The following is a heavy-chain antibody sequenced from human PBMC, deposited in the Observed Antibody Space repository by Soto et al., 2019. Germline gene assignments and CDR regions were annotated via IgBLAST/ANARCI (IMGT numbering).Heavy chain of an antibody. V-gene: IGHV1-69*13. D-gene: IGHD1-26*01. CDR1: GGTFSSYA. CDR3: ASSPYSGSYSNWFDP. Sequence: SVKVSCKASGGTFSSYAISWVRQAPGQGLEWMGGIIPIFGTANYAQKFQGRVTITADESTSTAYMELSSLRSEDTAVYYCASSPYSGSYSNWFDPWGQGTLVTVSS. CDR2: IIPIFGTA. J-gene: IGHJ5*02.